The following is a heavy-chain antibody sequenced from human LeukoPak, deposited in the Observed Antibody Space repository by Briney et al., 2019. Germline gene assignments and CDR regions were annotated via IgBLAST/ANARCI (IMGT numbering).Heavy chain of an antibody. CDR1: GFTFSSSA. V-gene: IGHV3-23*01. D-gene: IGHD1-7*01. Sequence: GGSLRLSCAASGFTFSSSAMAWVRQVPGKGLEWVSSITSSGGNTFYADSVKGRFTISRDNSKNTLYLQMNSLRAEDTAVYYCARGLRGNYDYWGQGTLVTVSS. J-gene: IGHJ4*02. CDR3: ARGLRGNYDY. CDR2: ITSSGGNT.